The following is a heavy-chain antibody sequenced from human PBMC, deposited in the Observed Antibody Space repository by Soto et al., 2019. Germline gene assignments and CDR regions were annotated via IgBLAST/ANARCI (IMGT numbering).Heavy chain of an antibody. CDR1: GGSISSYY. CDR3: ARDRITMVRGVIKHYYYYGMDV. D-gene: IGHD3-10*01. J-gene: IGHJ6*02. CDR2: IYYSGIT. Sequence: SETLSLTCTVSGGSISSYYWSWIRQPPGKGLEWIGYIYYSGITNYNPSLKSRVTISVDTSKNQFSLKLSSVTAADTAVYYCARDRITMVRGVIKHYYYYGMDVWGQGTTVTVSS. V-gene: IGHV4-59*01.